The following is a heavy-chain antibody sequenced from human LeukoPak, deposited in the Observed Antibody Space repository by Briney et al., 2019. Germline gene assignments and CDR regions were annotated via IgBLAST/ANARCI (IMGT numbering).Heavy chain of an antibody. V-gene: IGHV1-18*01. CDR3: ARTRYCSSTSCYDYGMDV. CDR1: GYTFTSYG. J-gene: IGHJ6*02. CDR2: ISAYNGNT. Sequence: ASVKVSCKASGYTFTSYGISWVRQAPGQGLEWMGWISAYNGNTNYAQKLQGRVTMTTDTSTSTAYVELRSLRSDDTAVYYCARTRYCSSTSCYDYGMDVWGQGTTVTVSS. D-gene: IGHD2-2*01.